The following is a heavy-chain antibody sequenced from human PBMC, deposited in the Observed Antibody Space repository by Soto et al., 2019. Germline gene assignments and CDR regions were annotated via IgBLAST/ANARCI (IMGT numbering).Heavy chain of an antibody. CDR1: GGTFSSYA. D-gene: IGHD3-9*01. V-gene: IGHV1-69*06. CDR2: IIPIFGTA. CDR3: AKDSRYLDWLLSFDY. J-gene: IGHJ4*02. Sequence: SVKVSCKASGGTFSSYAISWVRQAPGQGLEWMGGIIPIFGTANYAQKFQGRVTITADKSTSTAYMELSSLRSEDTAVYYCAKDSRYLDWLLSFDYWGQGTLVTVSS.